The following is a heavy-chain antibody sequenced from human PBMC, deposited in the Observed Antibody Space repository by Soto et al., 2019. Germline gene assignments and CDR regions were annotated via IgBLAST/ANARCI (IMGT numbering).Heavy chain of an antibody. J-gene: IGHJ4*02. Sequence: GWSLRLSCAASGFPFSSYAMSWVRQAPGKGLEWVSGIGGSGGDKFYADSVKGRFTVSRDNAENTLSLELNSLRVEDTAIYYCARRSWRGRADYWGQGILVTVSS. CDR3: ARRSWRGRADY. D-gene: IGHD3-3*01. V-gene: IGHV3-23*01. CDR2: IGGSGGDK. CDR1: GFPFSSYA.